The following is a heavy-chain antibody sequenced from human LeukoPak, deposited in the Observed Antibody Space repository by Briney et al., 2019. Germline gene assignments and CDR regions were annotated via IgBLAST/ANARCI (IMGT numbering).Heavy chain of an antibody. J-gene: IGHJ4*02. CDR1: GYTFTSYG. CDR3: ARDGSGSFQNS. V-gene: IGHV1-18*01. CDR2: ISAYNGNT. Sequence: ASVKISCKASGYTFTSYGISWVRQAPGQGLEWMGWISAYNGNTNYAQKFQGRVTITADESTSTAYMELSSLRSEDTAVYYCARDGSGSFQNSWGQGTLVTVSS. D-gene: IGHD3-10*01.